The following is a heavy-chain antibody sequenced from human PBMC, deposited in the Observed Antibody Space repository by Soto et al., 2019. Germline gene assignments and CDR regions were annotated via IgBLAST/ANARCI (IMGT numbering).Heavy chain of an antibody. Sequence: PSETLSLTCTVSGGSISSGDYYWSWIRQPPGKGLEWIVYIYYSGSTYYNPSLKSRVTISVDTSKNQFSLKLSSVTAADTAVYYCARRETPDAHSDYWGQGTLVTAPQ. J-gene: IGHJ4*02. V-gene: IGHV4-30-4*01. CDR1: GGSISSGDYY. CDR2: IYYSGST. CDR3: ARRETPDAHSDY.